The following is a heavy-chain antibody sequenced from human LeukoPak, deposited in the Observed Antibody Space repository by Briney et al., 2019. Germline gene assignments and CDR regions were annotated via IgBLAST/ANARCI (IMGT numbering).Heavy chain of an antibody. D-gene: IGHD3-10*01. CDR2: IKQDGSEK. CDR1: GFAFSSYW. J-gene: IGHJ4*02. CDR3: ARPGYYGSVSYRVVGSFDY. Sequence: GGSLRLSCAASGFAFSSYWMSWVRQAPGKGLEWEANIKQDGSEKYYVDSVKGRFTISRDNAKNSLYLQMNSLRAEDTAVYYCARPGYYGSVSYRVVGSFDYWGQGTLVTVSS. V-gene: IGHV3-7*01.